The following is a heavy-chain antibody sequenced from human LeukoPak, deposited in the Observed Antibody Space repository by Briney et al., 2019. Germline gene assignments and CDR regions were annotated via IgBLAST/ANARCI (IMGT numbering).Heavy chain of an antibody. CDR3: ARGKEVHSGWYFY. CDR1: GFTFSSYG. Sequence: PGGSLRLSCAASGFTFSSYGMHWVRQAPGKGLEWVAFIRYDGSNKYYADSVKGRFTISRDNAKNSLYLQTNSLRAEDTAVYYCARGKEVHSGWYFYWGQGTLVTVSS. J-gene: IGHJ4*02. D-gene: IGHD6-19*01. V-gene: IGHV3-30*02. CDR2: IRYDGSNK.